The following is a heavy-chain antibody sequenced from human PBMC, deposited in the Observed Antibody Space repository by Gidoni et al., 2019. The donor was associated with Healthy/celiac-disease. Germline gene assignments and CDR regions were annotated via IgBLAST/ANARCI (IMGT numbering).Heavy chain of an antibody. CDR1: GGSISSGSNY. CDR3: ARGGYSSGWYSSFGYLDY. Sequence: QVQLQESGPGLVKPSQTLSLTCTVSGGSISSGSNYWSWIRQPAGKGLEWIGRIYTSGSTNYNPSLKSRVTISVDTSKNQFSLKLSSVTAADTAVYYCARGGYSSGWYSSFGYLDYWGQGTLVTVSS. V-gene: IGHV4-61*02. CDR2: IYTSGST. D-gene: IGHD6-19*01. J-gene: IGHJ4*02.